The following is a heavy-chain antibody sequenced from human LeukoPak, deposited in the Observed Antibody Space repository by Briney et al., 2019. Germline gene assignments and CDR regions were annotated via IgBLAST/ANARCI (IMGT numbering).Heavy chain of an antibody. D-gene: IGHD5-12*01. CDR1: GGSFRGYY. CDR2: INHSGST. CDR3: ARGPPTTFDI. Sequence: SETLSLTCAVYGGSFRGYYWSWIRQPPGKGLEWIGEINHSGSTNYNPSLKSRVTISVDTSKNQFSLKLSSVTAADTAVYYCARGPPTTFDIWGQGTMVTVSS. J-gene: IGHJ3*02. V-gene: IGHV4-34*01.